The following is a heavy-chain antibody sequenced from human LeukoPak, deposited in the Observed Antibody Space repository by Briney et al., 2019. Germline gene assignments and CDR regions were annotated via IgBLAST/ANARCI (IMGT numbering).Heavy chain of an antibody. J-gene: IGHJ6*03. D-gene: IGHD4-11*01. CDR2: ISRSGSTK. CDR3: ARDRLDPDYIADQTTDYYYYYYMDV. Sequence: GGSLRLSCAASGFTFSDYNMRWIRQAPGKGLEWVSSISRSGSTKYYADSVKGRFTISRDNAKNSLYLQMNSLRAEDTAVYYCARDRLDPDYIADQTTDYYYYYYMDVWGKGTTVTVSS. V-gene: IGHV3-11*04. CDR1: GFTFSDYN.